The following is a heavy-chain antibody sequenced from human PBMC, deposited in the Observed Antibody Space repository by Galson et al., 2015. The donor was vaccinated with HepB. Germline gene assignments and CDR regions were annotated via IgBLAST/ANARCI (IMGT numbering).Heavy chain of an antibody. CDR2: INSDGSGT. Sequence: SLRLSCAASGFSYNNYWMYWVRQAPGKGLVWVSRINSDGSGTSYADSVKGRFTVTRDNAKNTLYLEMDSLRVEDTAVYYCTRELAYYYFDCWGQGTLVTVSS. CDR1: GFSYNNYW. J-gene: IGHJ4*02. CDR3: TRELAYYYFDC. D-gene: IGHD1-26*01. V-gene: IGHV3-74*01.